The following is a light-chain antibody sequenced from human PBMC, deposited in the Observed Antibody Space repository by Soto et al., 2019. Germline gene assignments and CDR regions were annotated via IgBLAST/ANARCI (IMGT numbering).Light chain of an antibody. J-gene: IGKJ1*01. V-gene: IGKV3-20*01. CDR2: GAS. CDR1: QSVSSSY. CDR3: QQYGSSPRT. Sequence: EIVLTQSPGTLSLSPGERATLSCRASQSVSSSYLAWYQQKPGQAPRLLIYGASSRATGIPDRFSGSGSGTDFTLTISRLEPEDFAVYYCQQYGSSPRTFGPG.